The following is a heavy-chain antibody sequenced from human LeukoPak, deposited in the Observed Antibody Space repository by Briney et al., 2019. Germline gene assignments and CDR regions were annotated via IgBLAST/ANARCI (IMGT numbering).Heavy chain of an antibody. CDR1: GENFSIYY. Sequence: PSETLSLTCAVYGENFSIYYYSWIRQPPGKGLEWIGEINHGGSTSYNPSLKSRVTISVDTSKNQFSLKLSSVTAADTAVYYCASHFSSGWGQGTLVTVSS. V-gene: IGHV4-34*01. D-gene: IGHD6-19*01. CDR3: ASHFSSG. CDR2: INHGGST. J-gene: IGHJ4*02.